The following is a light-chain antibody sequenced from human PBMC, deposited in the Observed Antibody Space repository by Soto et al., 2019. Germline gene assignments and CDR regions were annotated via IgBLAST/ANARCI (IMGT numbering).Light chain of an antibody. CDR1: SSNIGGTT. CDR3: AAWDDSLNGWV. Sequence: QSVLTQPPAASGTPGQRVTISCSGSSSNIGGTTVNWYQQVPGTPPKLLIYASNQRPSGVPDRFSGSKSGTSASMSISGLQSEDEADYYCAAWDDSLNGWVFGGGTQL. J-gene: IGLJ3*02. CDR2: ASN. V-gene: IGLV1-44*01.